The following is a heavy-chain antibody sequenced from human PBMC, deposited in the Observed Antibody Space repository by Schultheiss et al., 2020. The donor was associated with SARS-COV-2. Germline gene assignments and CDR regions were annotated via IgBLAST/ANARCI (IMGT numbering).Heavy chain of an antibody. CDR1: GASISSGNW. D-gene: IGHD2/OR15-2a*01. CDR2: IYYSGST. CDR3: ARNFLVEMDAFDI. V-gene: IGHV4-31*11. Sequence: SETLSLTCAISGASISSGNWWSWVRQPPGKGLEWIGYIYYSGSTYYNPSLKSRVTISVDTSKNQFSLKLSSVTAADTAVYYCARNFLVEMDAFDIWGQGTMVTVSS. J-gene: IGHJ3*02.